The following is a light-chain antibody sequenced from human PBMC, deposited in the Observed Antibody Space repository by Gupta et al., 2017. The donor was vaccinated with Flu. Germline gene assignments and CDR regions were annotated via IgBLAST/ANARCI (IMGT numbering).Light chain of an antibody. J-gene: IGLJ3*02. CDR1: HSNIGFNA. CDR2: ITD. CDR3: SSWEDSRNGHWV. Sequence: QSVLTQPPSASAAPGQRVTISCSGAHSNIGFNAVNWYQHFPGAAPNLLIYITDKRHAGGPARVSGSNSDASPALVISGLQSEEEAVYYCSSWEDSRNGHWVFGGGTKLTVL. V-gene: IGLV1-44*01.